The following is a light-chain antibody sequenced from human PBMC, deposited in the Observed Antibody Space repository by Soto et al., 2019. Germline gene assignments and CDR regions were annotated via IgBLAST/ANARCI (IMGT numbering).Light chain of an antibody. CDR1: QDINSY. J-gene: IGKJ5*01. V-gene: IGKV1-33*01. CDR3: QQDDIHPIT. Sequence: DIQMTQTPSSLFASAGDRVSITCQASQDINSYLNWYQQKPGKAPKLLIYDASNLEIGVPSRFSGSGSGTQFTFTISSLQTEDIGTYHCQQDDIHPITFGRGTRLEIK. CDR2: DAS.